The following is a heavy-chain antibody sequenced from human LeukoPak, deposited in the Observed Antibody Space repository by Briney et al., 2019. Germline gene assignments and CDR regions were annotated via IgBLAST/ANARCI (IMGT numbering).Heavy chain of an antibody. V-gene: IGHV3-48*03. J-gene: IGHJ4*02. CDR2: IRINGITI. Sequence: GGSLSLSCEASGLTFSSYEMNWVRQAPGKGLEWVSYIRINGITIYYSESVKRRLTKSRDNAKNSQDLQMNSLRAEDTAVYYCARGRVGTAGVFDYWGQGTLVTVSS. CDR1: GLTFSSYE. CDR3: ARGRVGTAGVFDY. D-gene: IGHD1-1*01.